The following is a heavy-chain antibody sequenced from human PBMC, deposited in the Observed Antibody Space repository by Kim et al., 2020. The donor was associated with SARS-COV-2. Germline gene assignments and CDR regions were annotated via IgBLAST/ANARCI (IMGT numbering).Heavy chain of an antibody. D-gene: IGHD6-13*01. J-gene: IGHJ5*02. CDR1: GGSISSYY. V-gene: IGHV4-59*01. CDR3: ARFIPEQLGHTSQENWFDP. Sequence: SETLSLTCTVSGGSISSYYWSWIRQPPGKGLEWIGYIYYSGSTNYNPSLKSRVTISVDTSKNQFSLKLSSVTAADTAVYYCARFIPEQLGHTSQENWFDPWGQGTLVTVSS. CDR2: IYYSGST.